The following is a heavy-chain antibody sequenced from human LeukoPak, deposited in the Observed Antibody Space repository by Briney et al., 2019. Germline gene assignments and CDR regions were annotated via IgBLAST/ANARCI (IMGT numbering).Heavy chain of an antibody. CDR1: GFTFSSYA. J-gene: IGHJ4*02. CDR2: ISGSGAST. V-gene: IGHV3-23*01. Sequence: QPGGSLRLSCAVSGFTFSSYAMSWVRQAPGKGLEWVSGISGSGASTYYADSVKGRFTISRGNSKNTLYLQISLRAEDTAVYYCAKSTVVVAARGDYFDYWGQGILVTVSS. CDR3: AKSTVVVAARGDYFDY. D-gene: IGHD2-15*01.